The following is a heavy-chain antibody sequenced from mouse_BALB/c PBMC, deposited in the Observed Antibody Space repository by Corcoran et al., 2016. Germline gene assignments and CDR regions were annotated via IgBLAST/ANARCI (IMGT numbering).Heavy chain of an antibody. V-gene: IGHV8-12*01. Sequence: QVTLKESGPGILQPSQTLSLTCSFSGFSLSTSGMGVGWIRQPSGKGLEWLAHIYWDDDKRYNPSLKSRLTISKDTSRNQVFLKITSVDTADTATYYCARNYDSDFDYWGQGTTLTVSS. J-gene: IGHJ2*01. CDR2: IYWDDDK. CDR1: GFSLSTSGMG. CDR3: ARNYDSDFDY. D-gene: IGHD2-4*01.